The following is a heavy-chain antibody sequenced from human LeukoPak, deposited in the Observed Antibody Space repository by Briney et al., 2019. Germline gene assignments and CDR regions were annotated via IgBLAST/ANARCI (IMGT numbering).Heavy chain of an antibody. Sequence: GGSLRLSCAASGFTFSSYGMHWVRQAPGKGLEWVAVISYDGSNKYYADSVKGRFTISRDNSKNTLYLQMNSLRAEDTAVYYCASSQGSSGWGIFDYWGQGTLVTVSS. CDR1: GFTFSSYG. D-gene: IGHD6-19*01. CDR3: ASSQGSSGWGIFDY. V-gene: IGHV3-30*03. J-gene: IGHJ4*02. CDR2: ISYDGSNK.